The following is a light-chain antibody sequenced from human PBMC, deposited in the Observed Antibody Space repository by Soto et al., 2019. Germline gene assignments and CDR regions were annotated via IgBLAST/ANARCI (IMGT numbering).Light chain of an antibody. CDR2: AAS. Sequence: DIQMTQSPSSLSASLGDRVTITCRASQGIGNYLAWYQLQPGKVPKLLIYAASTLQSGVPYRFSGSGSGTDFTLTISSLQPEDVATYFCQKYNSAPRTFGQGTKVDI. CDR1: QGIGNY. J-gene: IGKJ1*01. V-gene: IGKV1-27*01. CDR3: QKYNSAPRT.